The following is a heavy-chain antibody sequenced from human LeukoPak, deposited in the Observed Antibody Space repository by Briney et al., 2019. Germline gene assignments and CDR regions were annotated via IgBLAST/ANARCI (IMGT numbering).Heavy chain of an antibody. J-gene: IGHJ4*02. CDR1: GFTVSSNY. D-gene: IGHD5-18*01. CDR2: IYSGGST. V-gene: IGHV3-66*02. CDR3: ARDSVDTAMIDY. Sequence: GGSLRLSCAASGFTVSSNYMSWVRQAPGKGLAWVSVIYSGGSTYYADYVKGRFNISRDNSKNTLYLQMNSLRAEDTAVYYCARDSVDTAMIDYWGQGTLVTVSS.